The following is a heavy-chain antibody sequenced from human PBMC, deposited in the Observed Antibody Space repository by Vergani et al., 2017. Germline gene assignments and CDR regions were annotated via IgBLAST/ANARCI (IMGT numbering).Heavy chain of an antibody. D-gene: IGHD4-17*01. CDR1: GFTFSSYG. Sequence: QVRLVESGGGVVQPGRSLRLSCAASGFTFSSYGMHWVRQAPGKGLEWVAVISYDGSNKYYADSVKGRFTISRDNSKNTLYLQMNSLRAEDTAVYYCAKVDYGDALGAFDIWGQGTMVTVSS. J-gene: IGHJ3*02. CDR3: AKVDYGDALGAFDI. V-gene: IGHV3-30*18. CDR2: ISYDGSNK.